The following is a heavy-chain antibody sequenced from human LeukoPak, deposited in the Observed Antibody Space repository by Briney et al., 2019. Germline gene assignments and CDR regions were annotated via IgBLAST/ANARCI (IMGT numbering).Heavy chain of an antibody. D-gene: IGHD3-10*01. V-gene: IGHV4-4*07. CDR2: IYTSGST. Sequence: SETLSLTCTVSGGSISSYYWSWIRQPAGKGLEWIGRIYTSGSTNYNPSLKSRVTISVDTSKNQFSLKLSSVTAADTAVYYCARFTYYYGSGSNDAFDIWGQGTMVTVSS. J-gene: IGHJ3*02. CDR1: GGSISSYY. CDR3: ARFTYYYGSGSNDAFDI.